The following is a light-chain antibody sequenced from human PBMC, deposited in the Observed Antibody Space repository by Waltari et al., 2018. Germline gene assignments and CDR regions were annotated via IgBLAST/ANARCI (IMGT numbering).Light chain of an antibody. J-gene: IGKJ1*01. V-gene: IGKV1-8*01. CDR3: QQYYDYQRS. CDR2: AAS. Sequence: ALRMTQSPSSLSASTGDRVTITCPASQSVSTYLAWYQQKPGKAPKLLTYAASTLQRGVPLRFSGSGSGTDFTLSISCLQSEDFATYYCQQYYDYQRSFGQGTKVEIK. CDR1: QSVSTY.